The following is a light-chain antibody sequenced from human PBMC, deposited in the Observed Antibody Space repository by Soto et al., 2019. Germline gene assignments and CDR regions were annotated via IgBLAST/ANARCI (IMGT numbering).Light chain of an antibody. CDR1: QSVISTY. CDR3: LHYNKWPRWT. Sequence: EIVLTQSPGTLSLSPGERATLSCRASQSVISTYLAWYQQKPGQAPRLLIYAASSRATGIPDRFSGSGSGTDFTLTISSLQSEDFAVYYCLHYNKWPRWTFGQGTKVDIK. V-gene: IGKV3-20*01. J-gene: IGKJ1*01. CDR2: AAS.